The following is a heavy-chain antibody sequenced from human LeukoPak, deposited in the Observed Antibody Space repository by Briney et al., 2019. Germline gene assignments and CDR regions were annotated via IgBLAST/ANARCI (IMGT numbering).Heavy chain of an antibody. J-gene: IGHJ6*03. V-gene: IGHV1-69*05. CDR3: ARTLDMSGAGGVYYYYMDV. D-gene: IGHD3-16*01. CDR2: IIPIFGTA. Sequence: AASVKVSCKASGGTFSSYAISWVRQAPGQGLEWMGGIIPIFGTANYAQKFQGRVTITTDESTSTAYMELSSLRSEDTAVYYCARTLDMSGAGGVYYYYMDVWGKGTTVTVSS. CDR1: GGTFSSYA.